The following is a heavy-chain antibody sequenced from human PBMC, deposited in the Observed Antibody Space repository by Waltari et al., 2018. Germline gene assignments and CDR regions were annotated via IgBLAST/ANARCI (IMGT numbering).Heavy chain of an antibody. J-gene: IGHJ6*02. CDR1: GASFNPYY. CDR3: ARVHGSESPLAWGTDV. Sequence: QVQLQESGPGLVTPSETLSLSCTVSGASFNPYYWSWGRRPPGKGLEYHGYIHDSGDTNYSPSLRSRVSMSLDTSKNQFSLKISSVTAADSAVYYCARVHGSESPLAWGTDVWGQGTAVTVSS. D-gene: IGHD2-21*01. V-gene: IGHV4-59*01. CDR2: IHDSGDT.